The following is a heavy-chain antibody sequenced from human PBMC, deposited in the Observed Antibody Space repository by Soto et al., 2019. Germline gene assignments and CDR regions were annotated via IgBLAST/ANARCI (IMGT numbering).Heavy chain of an antibody. J-gene: IGHJ6*02. CDR3: AKDTELQAYYYYYGMDV. CDR1: GFTFSSYG. V-gene: IGHV3-30*18. D-gene: IGHD1-7*01. CDR2: ISYDGSNK. Sequence: GGSLRLSCASSGFTFSSYGMHWVRQAPGKGLEWVAVISYDGSNKYYADSVKGRFTISRDNSKNTLYLQMSSLKPEDTAVYYCAKDTELQAYYYYYGMDVWGQGAAVTVSS.